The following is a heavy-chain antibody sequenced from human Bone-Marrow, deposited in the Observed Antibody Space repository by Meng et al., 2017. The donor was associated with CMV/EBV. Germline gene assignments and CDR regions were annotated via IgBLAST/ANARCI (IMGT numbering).Heavy chain of an antibody. CDR1: GGSFSGYY. CDR3: ARRSVVVPAASFDY. D-gene: IGHD2-2*01. Sequence: SQTLSLTCAVYGGSFSGYYWSWIRQPPGKGLEWIGEINHSGSTNYNPSLKSRVTMSVDTSKNQFSLKLSSVTAADTAVYYCARRSVVVPAASFDYWGQGTLVTVYS. J-gene: IGHJ4*02. V-gene: IGHV4-34*01. CDR2: INHSGST.